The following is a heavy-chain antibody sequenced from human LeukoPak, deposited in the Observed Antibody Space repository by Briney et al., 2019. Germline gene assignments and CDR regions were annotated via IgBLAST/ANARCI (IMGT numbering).Heavy chain of an antibody. CDR3: ARVEWLFSYYFDY. Sequence: GGSPRLSCAASGFTFSSYWMSWVRQAPGKGLEWVANIKQDGSEKYYVDSVKGRFTISRDNAKNSLYLQMNSLRAEDTAVYYCARVEWLFSYYFDYWGQGTLVTVSS. V-gene: IGHV3-7*01. D-gene: IGHD3-3*01. CDR2: IKQDGSEK. CDR1: GFTFSSYW. J-gene: IGHJ4*02.